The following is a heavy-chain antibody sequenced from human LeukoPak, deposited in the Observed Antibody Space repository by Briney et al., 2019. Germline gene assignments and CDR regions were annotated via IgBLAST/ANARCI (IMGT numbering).Heavy chain of an antibody. CDR2: IYYSGST. D-gene: IGHD4-17*01. Sequence: SETLSLTCTVSGGSISSSSYYWGWIRQPPGKGLEWIGSIYYSGSTYYNPSLKSRVTISVDTSKNQFSLKLSSVTAADTAVYYCARAGSDYGDYVRYFDYWGQGTLVTVSS. CDR1: GGSISSSSYY. V-gene: IGHV4-39*07. J-gene: IGHJ4*02. CDR3: ARAGSDYGDYVRYFDY.